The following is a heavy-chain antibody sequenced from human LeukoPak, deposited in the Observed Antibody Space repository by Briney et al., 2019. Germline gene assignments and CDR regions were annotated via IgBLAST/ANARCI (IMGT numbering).Heavy chain of an antibody. CDR1: GASISSHY. CDR3: ARVRMAVAGTIDGAFDI. V-gene: IGHV4-59*08. J-gene: IGHJ3*02. CDR2: IYYSVRT. Sequence: SETLSLTCSVSGASISSHYWSWIRQPPGKGLEWIGYIYYSVRTNYNPSLKSRVTISVDMPNNQFSLKMSSVTAADTAMYYCARVRMAVAGTIDGAFDIWGQGTMVTVSS. D-gene: IGHD6-19*01.